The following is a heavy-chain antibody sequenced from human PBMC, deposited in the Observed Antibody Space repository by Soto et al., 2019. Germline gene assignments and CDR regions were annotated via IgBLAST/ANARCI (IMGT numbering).Heavy chain of an antibody. CDR3: AKDYEWPRG. V-gene: IGHV3-30*18. D-gene: IGHD3-16*01. CDR1: GFTFSSYG. CDR2: ISYDGSNK. J-gene: IGHJ4*02. Sequence: PGGSLRLSCAASGFTFSSYGMHWVRQAPGKGLEWVAVISYDGSNKYYADSVKGRFTISRGNSKNTLYLQMNSLRAEDTAVYYCAKDYEWPRGWGQGTLVTVSS.